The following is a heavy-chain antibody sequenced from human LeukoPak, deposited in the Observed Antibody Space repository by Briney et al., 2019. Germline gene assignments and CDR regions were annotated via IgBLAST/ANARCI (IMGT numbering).Heavy chain of an antibody. CDR3: ASLCPRVATIKYYYYGMDV. D-gene: IGHD5-12*01. Sequence: SVKVSCKSSGGTFSRYASSWVRQAPGQGLEWMGRIIPILGIANYAQKFQGRVTITADKSTSTAYMELRSLRSEDTAVYYCASLCPRVATIKYYYYGMDVWGQGTTVTVSS. J-gene: IGHJ6*02. CDR1: GGTFSRYA. CDR2: IIPILGIA. V-gene: IGHV1-69*04.